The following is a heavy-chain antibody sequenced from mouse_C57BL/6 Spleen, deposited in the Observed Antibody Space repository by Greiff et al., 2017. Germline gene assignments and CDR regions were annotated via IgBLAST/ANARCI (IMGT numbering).Heavy chain of an antibody. Sequence: EVNVVESGGGLVQPKGSLKLSCAASGFSFNTYAMNWVRQAPGKGLEWVARIRSKSNNYATYYADSVKDRFTISRDDSESMLYLRMSNLKTEDTAVDYCVRGPRGGGFAYWGQGTLVTVSA. CDR3: VRGPRGGGFAY. V-gene: IGHV10-1*01. CDR2: IRSKSNNYAT. J-gene: IGHJ3*01. CDR1: GFSFNTYA.